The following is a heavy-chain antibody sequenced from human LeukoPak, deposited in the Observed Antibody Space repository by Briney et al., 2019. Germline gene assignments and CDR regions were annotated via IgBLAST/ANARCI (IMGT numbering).Heavy chain of an antibody. J-gene: IGHJ4*02. Sequence: GGSLRLSCAASGFTVSSNYMSWVRQAPGKGLEWVSVIYSGGSTYYADSVKGRFTISRDNSKNTLYLQMNSLRAEDTAVYYCARMVRRGGYDGIDYWGQGTLVTVSS. D-gene: IGHD5-12*01. CDR1: GFTVSSNY. V-gene: IGHV3-53*01. CDR3: ARMVRRGGYDGIDY. CDR2: IYSGGST.